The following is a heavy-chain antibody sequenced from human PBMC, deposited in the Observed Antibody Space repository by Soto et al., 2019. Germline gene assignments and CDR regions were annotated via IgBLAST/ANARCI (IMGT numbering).Heavy chain of an antibody. D-gene: IGHD5-18*01. CDR1: GFTFSSYS. V-gene: IGHV3-21*01. CDR3: ARGYSYAPATRIDY. J-gene: IGHJ4*02. Sequence: GGSLRLSCAASGFTFSSYSMNWVRQATGKGLEWVSSISSSSSYIYYADSVKGRFTISRDNAKNSLYLQMNSLRAEDTAVYYCARGYSYAPATRIDYWGEGTLVTGSS. CDR2: ISSSSSYI.